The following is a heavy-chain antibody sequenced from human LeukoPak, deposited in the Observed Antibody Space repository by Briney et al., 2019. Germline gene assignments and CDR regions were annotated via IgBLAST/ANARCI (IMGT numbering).Heavy chain of an antibody. J-gene: IGHJ4*02. V-gene: IGHV3-23*01. CDR2: ISGSGVST. CDR3: ATPGYYYGSGSYYNPRPIDY. Sequence: GGSLRLSCAASGFTFSSYAMSWVRQAPGKELEWVSAISGSGVSTYYADSVKGRFTISRDNSKNTLYLQMNSLRAEDTAVYYCATPGYYYGSGSYYNPRPIDYWGQGTLVTVSS. CDR1: GFTFSSYA. D-gene: IGHD3-10*01.